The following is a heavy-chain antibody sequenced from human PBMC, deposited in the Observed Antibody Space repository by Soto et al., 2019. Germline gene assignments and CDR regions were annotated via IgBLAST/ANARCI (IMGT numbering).Heavy chain of an antibody. V-gene: IGHV1-69*12. J-gene: IGHJ2*01. CDR3: AQTLGLAVSGPGRFDR. CDR2: ITPIFGTP. Sequence: QVKLVQSGTEVKKPGSSVKVSCKASGGTFSRYAINWVRQAPGQGLEWMGGITPIFGTPNYAQNFQGRVTITAHGSMKTAYMEVRRPRSEDTAVYYCAQTLGLAVSGPGRFDRWGRGTLVTVT. CDR1: GGTFSRYA. D-gene: IGHD6-19*01.